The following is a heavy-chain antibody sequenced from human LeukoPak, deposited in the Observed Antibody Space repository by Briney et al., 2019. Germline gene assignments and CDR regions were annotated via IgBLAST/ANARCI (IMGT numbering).Heavy chain of an antibody. CDR3: ARDKGQRWLQIGFYGMDV. CDR2: IKQDGSEK. V-gene: IGHV3-7*03. CDR1: GFTFSSYW. D-gene: IGHD5-24*01. J-gene: IGHJ6*02. Sequence: GGSLRLSCAASGFTFSSYWMSWVRQAPGKGLEWMANIKQDGSEKYYVDSVKGRFTISRDNAKNSLYLQMNSLRAEDTAVYYCARDKGQRWLQIGFYGMDVWGQGTTVTVSS.